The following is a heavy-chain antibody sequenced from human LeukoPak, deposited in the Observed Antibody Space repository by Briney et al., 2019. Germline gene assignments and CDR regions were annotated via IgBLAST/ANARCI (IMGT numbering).Heavy chain of an antibody. D-gene: IGHD3-9*01. CDR3: ARGPNYILTGYYKGGPYYYYGMDV. J-gene: IGHJ6*04. CDR2: INHSGST. V-gene: IGHV4-34*01. Sequence: PSETLSLTCAVYGGSFSGYYWSWIRQPPGKGLEWIGEINHSGSTNYNPSFKSRVTMSVDTSKNQFSLKLSSVTAADTAVYYCARGPNYILTGYYKGGPYYYYGMDVWGKGTTVTVSS. CDR1: GGSFSGYY.